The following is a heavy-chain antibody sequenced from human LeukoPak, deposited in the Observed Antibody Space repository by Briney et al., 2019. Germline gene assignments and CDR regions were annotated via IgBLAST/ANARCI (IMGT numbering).Heavy chain of an antibody. CDR3: AKPLREYLLLYGMDV. D-gene: IGHD2-2*01. Sequence: GGSLRLSCAASGFTFSSYGMHWVRQAPGKGLEWVAVISYDGSNKYYADSVKGRFTISRDNSKNTLYLQMNSLRAEDTAVYCCAKPLREYLLLYGMDVWGQGTTVTVSS. V-gene: IGHV3-30*18. J-gene: IGHJ6*02. CDR1: GFTFSSYG. CDR2: ISYDGSNK.